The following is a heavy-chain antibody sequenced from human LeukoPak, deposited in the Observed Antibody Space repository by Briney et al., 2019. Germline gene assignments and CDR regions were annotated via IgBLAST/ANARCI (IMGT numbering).Heavy chain of an antibody. Sequence: PLETLSLTCAVSGGSISSSNWWSWVRQPPGKGLEWIGEINHSGSTNYNPSLKSRVTISVDTSKNQFSLKLSSVTAADTAVYYCAREQSFDLWGRGTLVTVSS. CDR1: GGSISSSNW. CDR2: INHSGST. D-gene: IGHD5-24*01. J-gene: IGHJ2*01. CDR3: AREQSFDL. V-gene: IGHV4-4*02.